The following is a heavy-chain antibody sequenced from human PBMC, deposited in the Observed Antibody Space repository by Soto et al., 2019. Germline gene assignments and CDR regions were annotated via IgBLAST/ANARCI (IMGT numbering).Heavy chain of an antibody. CDR2: INPSSGGT. CDR3: ARDRITGTPDSKGGGMDV. V-gene: IGHV1-2*04. Sequence: ASVKVSCKASGYTFTGYYMHWVRQAPGQGLEWMGWINPSSGGTNYAQKFQGWVTMTRDTSISTAYMELSRLRSDDTAVYYCARDRITGTPDSKGGGMDVWGQGTTVTVS. D-gene: IGHD1-20*01. CDR1: GYTFTGYY. J-gene: IGHJ6*02.